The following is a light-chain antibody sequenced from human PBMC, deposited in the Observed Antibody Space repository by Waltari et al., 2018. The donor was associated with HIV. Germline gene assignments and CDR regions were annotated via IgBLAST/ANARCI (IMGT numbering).Light chain of an antibody. CDR1: YLGDKY. J-gene: IGLJ2*01. CDR3: QAWDSSTVL. V-gene: IGLV3-1*01. CDR2: QDD. Sequence: SHELTQPPSVSVSPGQTASITCSGAYLGDKYASWYQQKPGQSPVLVIYQDDKRPSGIHERFSGPNSGNTATLTITGTQAMDEADYYCQAWDSSTVLFGGGTKLTVL.